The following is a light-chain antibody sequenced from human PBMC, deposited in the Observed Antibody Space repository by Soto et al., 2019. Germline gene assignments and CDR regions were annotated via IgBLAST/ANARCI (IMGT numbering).Light chain of an antibody. CDR1: SPNIGSGYD. Sequence: QSVLTQPPSVSGAPGQRVTISCTGTSPNIGSGYDVHWYQHLPGTAPKLLIYGNTIRPSGVPDRFSGSKSGTSAPLAITGLQAEDEADYYCQSYDRSLRGYVFGTGTKVTVL. J-gene: IGLJ1*01. CDR3: QSYDRSLRGYV. V-gene: IGLV1-40*01. CDR2: GNT.